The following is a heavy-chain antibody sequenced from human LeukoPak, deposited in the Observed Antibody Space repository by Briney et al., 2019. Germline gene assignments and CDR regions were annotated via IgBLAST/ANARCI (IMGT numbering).Heavy chain of an antibody. CDR3: ARLWDSSSSNGFDP. Sequence: SQTLSLTCAISGDSVSSNSAAWNWIRQSPSKGLEWLGRTYYRSKWYNDYAVSVKSRITINPDTSKNQFSLQLNSVTPEDTAVYYCARLWDSSSSNGFDPWGQGTLVTVSS. CDR1: GDSVSSNSAA. CDR2: TYYRSKWYN. D-gene: IGHD6-6*01. V-gene: IGHV6-1*01. J-gene: IGHJ5*02.